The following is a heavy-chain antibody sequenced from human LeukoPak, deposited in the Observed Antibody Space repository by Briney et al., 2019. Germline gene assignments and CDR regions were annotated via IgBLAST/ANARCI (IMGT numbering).Heavy chain of an antibody. CDR1: GFTFNIYG. CDR3: AKDHRDGYNFRVGAFDI. D-gene: IGHD5-24*01. V-gene: IGHV3-23*01. Sequence: PGGSLRLSCAASGFTFNIYGMSWVRQPPGKGLEWVSAISANGGNTYYADSVKGRFTISRDNSKNTVYLRMNSLRAEDTAIYYCAKDHRDGYNFRVGAFDIWGQGTMVTVSS. J-gene: IGHJ3*02. CDR2: ISANGGNT.